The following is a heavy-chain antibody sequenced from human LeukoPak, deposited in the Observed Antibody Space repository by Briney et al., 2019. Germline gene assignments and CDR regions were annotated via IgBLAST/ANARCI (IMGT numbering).Heavy chain of an antibody. CDR1: GYSVSSAHY. CDR2: IYHSGST. Sequence: SETLSLTCAVSGYSVSSAHYWGWIRQPPGKGLEWIGSIYHSGSTYYNPSLKSRVTMSVDTSKNQFSLKLSSVTAADTAVYYCARDSYFDWSYYFDYWGQGTLVTVSS. V-gene: IGHV4-38-2*02. J-gene: IGHJ4*02. CDR3: ARDSYFDWSYYFDY. D-gene: IGHD3-9*01.